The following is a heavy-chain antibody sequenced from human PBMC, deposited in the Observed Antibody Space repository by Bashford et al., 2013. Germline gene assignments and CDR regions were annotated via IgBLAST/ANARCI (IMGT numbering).Heavy chain of an antibody. J-gene: IGHJ4*02. CDR1: GYTFTSYD. CDR2: MNPNSGNT. Sequence: ASVKVSCKASGYTFTSYDINWVRQATGQGLEWMGWMNPNSGNTGYAQKFQGRVTMTRNTSISTAYMELSSLRSEDTAVYYCARGAHDSSGYYFDYWGQGTLVTVSS. CDR3: ARGAHDSSGYYFDY. D-gene: IGHD3-22*01. V-gene: IGHV1-8*01.